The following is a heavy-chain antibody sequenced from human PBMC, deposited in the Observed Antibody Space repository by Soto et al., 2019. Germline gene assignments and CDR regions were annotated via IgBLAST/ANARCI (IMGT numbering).Heavy chain of an antibody. D-gene: IGHD6-19*01. V-gene: IGHV1-46*01. J-gene: IGHJ4*02. Sequence: QVQLVQSGAEVKKPGASVKVSCKASGYTFTSYYMHWVRQAPGQGLEWMGIINPSGGSTSYAQKFQGRVTMTRDTSTSTVYMELSSLRSEDTAVYYCARDLSADSSAHGTNDYWGQGTLVTVSS. CDR2: INPSGGST. CDR1: GYTFTSYY. CDR3: ARDLSADSSAHGTNDY.